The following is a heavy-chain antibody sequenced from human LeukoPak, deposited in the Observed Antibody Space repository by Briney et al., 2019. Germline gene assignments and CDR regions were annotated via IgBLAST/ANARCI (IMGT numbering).Heavy chain of an antibody. Sequence: SETLSLTCTVSGGSISSSSYSWGWIRQPPGKGLQWIGSIYYSGGTYYSPSLKSRVTISVETSKNQFSLKLTSVTAADTAVYYCARLSSSTSPAQYYFDYWGQGTLVTVSS. CDR2: IYYSGGT. CDR3: ARLSSSTSPAQYYFDY. J-gene: IGHJ4*02. V-gene: IGHV4-39*01. D-gene: IGHD2-2*01. CDR1: GGSISSSSYS.